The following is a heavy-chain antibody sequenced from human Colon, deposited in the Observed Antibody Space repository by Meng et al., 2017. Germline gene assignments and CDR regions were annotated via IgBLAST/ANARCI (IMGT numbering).Heavy chain of an antibody. Sequence: GESLKISCAASGFTFSDVWMNWVRQAPGKGLEWVGRVKTKREGGLTDDAAPSKGGFTISRDDSKSTLYLQMNSLRAEDTAVYYCARTIMGGRKFDYWGLGTLVTVSS. CDR2: VKTKREGGLT. J-gene: IGHJ4*02. D-gene: IGHD1-26*01. CDR1: GFTFSDVW. V-gene: IGHV3-15*01. CDR3: ARTIMGGRKFDY.